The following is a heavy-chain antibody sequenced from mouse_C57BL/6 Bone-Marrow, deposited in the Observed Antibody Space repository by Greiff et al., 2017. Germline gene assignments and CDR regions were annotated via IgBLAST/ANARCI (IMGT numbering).Heavy chain of an antibody. CDR2: ISYSGST. V-gene: IGHV3-8*01. CDR1: GYSITSDY. J-gene: IGHJ4*01. Sequence: DVKLVESGPGLAKPSQTLSLTCSVTGYSITSDYWNWIRKFPGNKLEYMGYISYSGSTYYNPSLKSRISITRDTSKNQYYLQLNSVTTEDTATYYGARGGVTARDDYAMDYWGQGTSVTVSS. CDR3: ARGGVTARDDYAMDY. D-gene: IGHD2-2*01.